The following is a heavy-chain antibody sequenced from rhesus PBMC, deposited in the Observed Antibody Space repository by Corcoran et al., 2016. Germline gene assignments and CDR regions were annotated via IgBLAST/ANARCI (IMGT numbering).Heavy chain of an antibody. V-gene: IGHV5-20*02. Sequence: EVQLVQSGAEVKRHGESLKISCKTSGYSFTSYWISWVRQMPGNGLGWVGAIKPTDAETKSSPSFQGQVTISADKSISTAYLQWSSLKASDTATYYCAKAGYSNSYFDYWGQGVLVTVSS. J-gene: IGHJ4*01. CDR3: AKAGYSNSYFDY. CDR1: GYSFTSYW. CDR2: IKPTDAET. D-gene: IGHD4-23*01.